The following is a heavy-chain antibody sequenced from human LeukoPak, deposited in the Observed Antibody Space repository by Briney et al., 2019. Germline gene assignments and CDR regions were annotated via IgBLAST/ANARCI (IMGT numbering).Heavy chain of an antibody. CDR1: GYTFTSYG. CDR2: ISAYNGNT. V-gene: IGHV1-18*01. D-gene: IGHD5-18*01. CDR3: ARDFGGTWIQLWSAAATGYMDV. J-gene: IGHJ6*03. Sequence: ASVKVSCKASGYTFTSYGISWVRQAPGQGLEWMGWISAYNGNTNYAQKLQGRVTMTTDTSTSTAYMELRSLRSDDTTVYYCARDFGGTWIQLWSAAATGYMDVWGKGTTVTVSS.